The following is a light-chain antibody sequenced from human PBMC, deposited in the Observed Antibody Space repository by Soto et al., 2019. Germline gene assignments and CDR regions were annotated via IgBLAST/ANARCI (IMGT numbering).Light chain of an antibody. J-gene: IGKJ1*01. Sequence: EIVLTQSPGTLSLSPGERATLSCRASQSLSSTYIDWYQQKPGQAPSLLIYGASSRATGIPDRFSGSGSGADFSLTISRLEPEDFAVYYCQQYGTSPRTFGQGTKVEIK. CDR2: GAS. V-gene: IGKV3-20*01. CDR1: QSLSSTY. CDR3: QQYGTSPRT.